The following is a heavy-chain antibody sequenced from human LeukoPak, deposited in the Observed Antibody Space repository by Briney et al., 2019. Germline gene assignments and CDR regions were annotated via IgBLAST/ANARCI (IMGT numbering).Heavy chain of an antibody. J-gene: IGHJ4*02. Sequence: GASVKVSCKVSGYTLTELSMHWVRQAPGKGLEWMGGFDPEDGETIYAQKFQGRVTMTEDTSTDTAYMELSSLRSEDTAVYYCATGVTIFGVVIIPLVYWGQGTLDTVSS. D-gene: IGHD3-3*01. V-gene: IGHV1-24*01. CDR1: GYTLTELS. CDR2: FDPEDGET. CDR3: ATGVTIFGVVIIPLVY.